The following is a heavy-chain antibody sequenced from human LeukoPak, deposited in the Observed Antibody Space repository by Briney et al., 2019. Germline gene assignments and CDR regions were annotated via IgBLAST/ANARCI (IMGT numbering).Heavy chain of an antibody. Sequence: GGSLRLSCAASGFTFSSYAMHWVRQAPGKGLEWVAVISYDGSNKYYADSVEGRFTISRDNSKNTLYLQMNSLRAEDTAVYYCARDHSSSWYSQRFYYYYGMDVWGQGTTVTVSS. V-gene: IGHV3-30-3*01. CDR1: GFTFSSYA. J-gene: IGHJ6*02. D-gene: IGHD6-13*01. CDR2: ISYDGSNK. CDR3: ARDHSSSWYSQRFYYYYGMDV.